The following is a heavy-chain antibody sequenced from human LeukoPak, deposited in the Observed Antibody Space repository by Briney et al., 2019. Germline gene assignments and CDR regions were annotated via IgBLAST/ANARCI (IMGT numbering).Heavy chain of an antibody. CDR2: IYYSGST. CDR3: ARAGGYDILTGYYLGDAFDI. CDR1: GGSFSGYY. D-gene: IGHD3-9*01. Sequence: SETLSLTCAVYGGSFSGYYWSWIRQPPGKGLEWIGYIYYSGSTNYNPSLKSRVTISVDTSKNQFSLKLSSVTAADTAVYYCARAGGYDILTGYYLGDAFDIWGQGTMVTVSS. J-gene: IGHJ3*02. V-gene: IGHV4-59*01.